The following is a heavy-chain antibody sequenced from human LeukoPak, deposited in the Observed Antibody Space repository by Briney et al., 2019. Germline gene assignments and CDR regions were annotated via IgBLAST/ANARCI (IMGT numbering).Heavy chain of an antibody. CDR2: IYYSGST. J-gene: IGHJ5*02. Sequence: SETLSLTCTVSGGSLSNYYWSWIRQYPGQGLEWIGYIYYSGSTTYNPSLKSQVTISVDTSKNQFSLKLTSVTAADTAVYYCARGHYEFGELANWFDPWGQGTLVTVSS. CDR1: GGSLSNYY. V-gene: IGHV4-59*01. D-gene: IGHD3-10*01. CDR3: ARGHYEFGELANWFDP.